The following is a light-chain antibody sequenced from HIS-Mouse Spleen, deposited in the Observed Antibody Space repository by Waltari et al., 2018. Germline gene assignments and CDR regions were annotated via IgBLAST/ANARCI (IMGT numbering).Light chain of an antibody. CDR3: QQYYSTPLT. Sequence: DIVMTQSPDSLAVSLGERATINCKSSQSVLYSSNNKNYLAWYQQKPGQPPKLLIYWASTRESGVPDRFRCSGSGTDFTLTISSLQDEDVAVYYCQQYYSTPLTFGGGTKVEIK. J-gene: IGKJ4*01. CDR2: WAS. CDR1: QSVLYSSNNKNY. V-gene: IGKV4-1*01.